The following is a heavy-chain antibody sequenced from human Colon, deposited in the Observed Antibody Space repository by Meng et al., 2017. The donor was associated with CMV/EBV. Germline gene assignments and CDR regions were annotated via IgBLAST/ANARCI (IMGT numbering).Heavy chain of an antibody. CDR2: IWSDGTNE. Sequence: GESLKISCVASGFTFSNYGMHWVRQAPGKGLEWVALIWSDGTNEYYAESVEGRFTISRDNSRHTLFLEMNALREDDTAVYYCARDQSGSHLAANWFDPWGQGTLVTVSS. D-gene: IGHD1-26*01. CDR1: GFTFSNYG. J-gene: IGHJ5*02. V-gene: IGHV3-33*01. CDR3: ARDQSGSHLAANWFDP.